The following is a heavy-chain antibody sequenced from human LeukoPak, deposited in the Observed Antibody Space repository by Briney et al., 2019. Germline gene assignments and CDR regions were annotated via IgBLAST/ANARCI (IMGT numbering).Heavy chain of an antibody. D-gene: IGHD3-22*01. CDR1: GYSISSGYY. CDR3: ARDHPRAGLDYMDV. Sequence: SETLSLTCTISGYSISSGYYWGWIRQPPGKGLEWIEYIYYSGSTNYNPSLKSRVTISVDTSKNQFSLKLSSVTAADTAVYYCARDHPRAGLDYMDVWGKGTTVTVSS. J-gene: IGHJ6*03. V-gene: IGHV4-61*01. CDR2: IYYSGST.